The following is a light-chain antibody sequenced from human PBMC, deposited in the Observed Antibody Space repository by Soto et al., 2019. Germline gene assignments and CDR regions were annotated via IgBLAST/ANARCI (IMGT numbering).Light chain of an antibody. CDR2: LVS. Sequence: DIVLTQSPLSLTVTPGEPASISCTSSESLLHRNGNTLLYWYLQKPGQSPQLLIYLVSRRASGVPDRFSGGGSGTDFTLKISRVEAEDVGVYYCMQGLRPPRTFGQGTKVEIK. CDR3: MQGLRPPRT. J-gene: IGKJ1*01. V-gene: IGKV2-28*01. CDR1: ESLLHRNGNTL.